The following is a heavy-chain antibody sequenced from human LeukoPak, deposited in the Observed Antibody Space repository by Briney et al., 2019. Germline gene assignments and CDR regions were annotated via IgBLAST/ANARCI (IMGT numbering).Heavy chain of an antibody. J-gene: IGHJ4*02. D-gene: IGHD1-26*01. Sequence: GASVKVSCKASGYTFTSYGISWVRQAPGQGLEWMGWISAYNGNTNYAQKLQGRVTMTTDTSTSTAYMELRSLRSDDTAVYYCARDRLVVGATEVGYWGQGTLVTVSS. CDR3: ARDRLVVGATEVGY. CDR2: ISAYNGNT. V-gene: IGHV1-18*01. CDR1: GYTFTSYG.